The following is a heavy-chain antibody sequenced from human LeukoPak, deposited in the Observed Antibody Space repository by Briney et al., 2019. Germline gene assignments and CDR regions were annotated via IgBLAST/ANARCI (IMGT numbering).Heavy chain of an antibody. Sequence: GGSLRLSCAASGFTFSDYSMNWVRQAPGKGLEWVSPISATSSHIYHAGAVKGRFTTSRDNAKNSLFLQMNSLRVEDTAVYYCAKALGWFFDLWGRGTLVTVSS. D-gene: IGHD7-27*01. V-gene: IGHV3-21*01. CDR2: ISATSSHI. J-gene: IGHJ2*01. CDR1: GFTFSDYS. CDR3: AKALGWFFDL.